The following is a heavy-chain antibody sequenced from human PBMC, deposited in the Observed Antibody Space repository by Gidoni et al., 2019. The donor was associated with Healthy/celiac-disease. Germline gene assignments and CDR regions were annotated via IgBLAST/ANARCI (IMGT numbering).Heavy chain of an antibody. CDR2: MNPNSGNT. CDR3: ARGDLFGVVIITYYYGMDV. J-gene: IGHJ6*02. D-gene: IGHD3-3*01. Sequence: QVQLVQSGAEVKKPGASVKVSCKASGYTFTSYDINWVRQATGQGLEWMGWMNPNSGNTGYAQKFQGRVTMTRNTSISTAYMELSSLRSEDTAVYYCARGDLFGVVIITYYYGMDVWGQGTTVTVSS. V-gene: IGHV1-8*01. CDR1: GYTFTSYD.